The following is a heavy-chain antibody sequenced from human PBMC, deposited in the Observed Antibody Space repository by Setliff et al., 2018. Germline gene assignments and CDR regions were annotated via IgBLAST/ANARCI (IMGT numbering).Heavy chain of an antibody. Sequence: PSETLSLTCTVSGGSISSSSYYWGWIRQPPGKGLEWIGYIYYSGSTYYNPSLKSRVTISVDTSKNQFSLKLSSVTAADTAVYYCARGKIRITMIVVPTGGAFDIWGQGTMVTVSS. CDR1: GGSISSSSYY. J-gene: IGHJ3*02. CDR3: ARGKIRITMIVVPTGGAFDI. V-gene: IGHV4-31*03. D-gene: IGHD3-22*01. CDR2: IYYSGST.